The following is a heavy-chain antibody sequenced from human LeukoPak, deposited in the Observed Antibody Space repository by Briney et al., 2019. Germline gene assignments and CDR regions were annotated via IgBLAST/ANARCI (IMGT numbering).Heavy chain of an antibody. D-gene: IGHD3-22*01. CDR1: GFIFRSHG. CDR2: ISPSGDIT. J-gene: IGHJ4*02. V-gene: IGHV3-23*01. CDR3: AKDRAYYSDSSGYYLVRAYDY. Sequence: GGTLRLSCAASGFIFRSHGMNWVRQAPGKGLEWVSGISPSGDITYYADTVKGRFTISRDNSKNTLYLQMNSLRAEDTAVYYCAKDRAYYSDSSGYYLVRAYDYWGQGTLVTVSS.